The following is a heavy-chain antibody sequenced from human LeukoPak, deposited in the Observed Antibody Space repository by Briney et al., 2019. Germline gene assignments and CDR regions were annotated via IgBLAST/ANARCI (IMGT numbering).Heavy chain of an antibody. CDR3: AKRITVSAGYYLDS. D-gene: IGHD2-8*01. CDR2: VSGGGAYT. Sequence: GGSLRLSCVGSGFSFSSFAMSWVRQAPGKGLEWVSTVSGGGAYTYYADSVKGRFTVSRDDSKSMHFLQMNSLRPEDAALYFCAKRITVSAGYYLDSWGQGTLVTVSS. CDR1: GFSFSSFA. V-gene: IGHV3-23*01. J-gene: IGHJ4*02.